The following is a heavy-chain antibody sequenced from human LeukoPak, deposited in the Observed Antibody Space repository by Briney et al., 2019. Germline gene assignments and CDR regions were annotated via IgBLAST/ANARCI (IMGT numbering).Heavy chain of an antibody. D-gene: IGHD3-22*01. CDR3: ARGITDDSSAYPDY. J-gene: IGHJ4*02. CDR2: IWYDGSDK. V-gene: IGHV3-33*01. CDR1: GSTFSSHG. Sequence: PGGSLRLSCAASGSTFSSHGMHWVRQAPGKGLEWVALIWYDGSDKYYEDSVKGRFTISRDNSKNTLYLQMNSLRTEDTAVYYCARGITDDSSAYPDYWGQGTLVTVSS.